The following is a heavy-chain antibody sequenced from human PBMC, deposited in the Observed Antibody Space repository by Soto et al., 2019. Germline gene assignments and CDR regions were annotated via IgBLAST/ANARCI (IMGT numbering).Heavy chain of an antibody. CDR1: GFTVSSNY. J-gene: IGHJ4*02. CDR2: IYGGGGT. D-gene: IGHD4-17*01. CDR3: ARALGDNADY. Sequence: GGSLRLSCAASGFTVSSNYMSWVRQAPGKGLEWVSVIYGGGGTNYADSVKGRFTISRDNSKNTLYLQMNSLRAEDTAVYYCARALGDNADYWGQGTLVTVSS. V-gene: IGHV3-53*01.